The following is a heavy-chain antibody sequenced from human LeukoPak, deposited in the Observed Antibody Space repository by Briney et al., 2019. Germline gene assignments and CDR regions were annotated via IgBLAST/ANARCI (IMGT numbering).Heavy chain of an antibody. Sequence: SETLSLTCTVSGGSISSGGYYWSWIRHPPGKGLEWIGYIYHSGRTYYNPSLKSRVTISVDPSNSQFSLKLSSVTTADPAVYYCARSPIVRGAIYGMDVWGQGTTVTVSS. CDR1: GGSISSGGYY. J-gene: IGHJ6*02. CDR3: ARSPIVRGAIYGMDV. V-gene: IGHV4-30-2*01. CDR2: IYHSGRT. D-gene: IGHD3-10*01.